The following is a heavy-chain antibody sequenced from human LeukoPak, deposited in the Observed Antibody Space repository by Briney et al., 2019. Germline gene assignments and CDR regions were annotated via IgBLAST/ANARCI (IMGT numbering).Heavy chain of an antibody. Sequence: ASVKVSCKASGYSFTNYAMNWVRQAPGQGLEFMGWIHPSTGNPAYAQGFSGRFVFSLDTSVTTTYLQISDLKAEDTAVYFCARALDSLGGLSLPDYWGQGTLVTVSS. V-gene: IGHV7-4-1*02. CDR2: IHPSTGNP. CDR1: GYSFTNYA. CDR3: ARALDSLGGLSLPDY. J-gene: IGHJ4*02. D-gene: IGHD3-16*02.